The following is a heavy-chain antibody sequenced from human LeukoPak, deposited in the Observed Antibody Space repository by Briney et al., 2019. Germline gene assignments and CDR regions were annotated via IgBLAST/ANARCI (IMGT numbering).Heavy chain of an antibody. D-gene: IGHD2-2*01. CDR1: GVSISNHF. V-gene: IGHV4-4*07. CDR2: VHASGSP. CDR3: ARDWGYCSDTRCPWWYFDL. J-gene: IGHJ2*01. Sequence: SETLSLTCTVSGVSISNHFWSWIRQPAGRGLEWIGRVHASGSPNYNPSLNSRVIMSVDTSKNQFSLRLTSVTAADTAVYYCARDWGYCSDTRCPWWYFDLWGRGTLVTVSS.